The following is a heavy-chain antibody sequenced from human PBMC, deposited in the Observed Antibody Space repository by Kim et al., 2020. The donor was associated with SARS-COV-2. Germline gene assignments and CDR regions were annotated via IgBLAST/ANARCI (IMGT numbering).Heavy chain of an antibody. CDR3: VRQWRGYFDY. D-gene: IGHD6-19*01. V-gene: IGHV3-64D*08. Sequence: GGSLRLSCSASGFTFSDYAIHWVRRAPGKGLDYVSAISRNGGNRYYADFVRGRFTISRDNSKNTLYLQMNSLRAEDTAVYYCVRQWRGYFDYWGQGTLVTVSS. CDR1: GFTFSDYA. J-gene: IGHJ4*02. CDR2: ISRNGGNR.